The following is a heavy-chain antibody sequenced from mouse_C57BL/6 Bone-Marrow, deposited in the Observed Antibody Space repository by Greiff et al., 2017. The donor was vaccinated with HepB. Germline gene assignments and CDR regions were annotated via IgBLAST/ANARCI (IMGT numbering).Heavy chain of an antibody. V-gene: IGHV1-50*01. CDR2: IDPSDSYT. J-gene: IGHJ3*01. CDR3: ALYYGNYDAY. D-gene: IGHD2-1*01. CDR1: GYTFTSYW. Sequence: QVQLQQPGAELVKPGASVKLSCKASGYTFTSYWMQWVKQRPGQGLEWIGEIDPSDSYTNYNQKFKGKATLTVDTSSSTAYMQLSSLTSEDSAVYYCALYYGNYDAYWGQGTLVTVSA.